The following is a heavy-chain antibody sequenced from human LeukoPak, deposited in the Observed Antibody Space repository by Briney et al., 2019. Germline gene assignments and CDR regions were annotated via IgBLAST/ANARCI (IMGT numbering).Heavy chain of an antibody. D-gene: IGHD3-9*01. Sequence: PGGSLRLSCAASGFTFSSYWMSWVRQAPGKGLEWVANIKQDGSEKYYVDSVKGRFTISRDNAKNSLYLQMNSLRAEDTAVYYCAREEVRYFDWLSDSSAWFDPWGQGTLVTVSS. V-gene: IGHV3-7*01. CDR1: GFTFSSYW. CDR2: IKQDGSEK. J-gene: IGHJ5*02. CDR3: AREEVRYFDWLSDSSAWFDP.